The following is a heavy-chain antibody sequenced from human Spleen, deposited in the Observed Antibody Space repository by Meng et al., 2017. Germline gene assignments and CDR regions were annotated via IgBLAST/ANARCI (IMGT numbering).Heavy chain of an antibody. D-gene: IGHD1-1*01. J-gene: IGHJ6*02. Sequence: ASVKVSCKASGYTFTSYGISWVRQAPGQGLEWMGWIYVVNGYTDYAQKFRGRVTMTIDTSTSTAYMELRSLRSDDTVVYYCARDLIPTAGYGLDVWGQGTTVTVSS. V-gene: IGHV1-18*01. CDR1: GYTFTSYG. CDR3: ARDLIPTAGYGLDV. CDR2: IYVVNGYT.